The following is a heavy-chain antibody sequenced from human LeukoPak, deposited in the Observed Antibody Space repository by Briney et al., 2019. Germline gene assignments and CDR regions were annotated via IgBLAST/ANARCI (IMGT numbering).Heavy chain of an antibody. Sequence: GGSVRVSCTASGYTFSDYDINWVRQAPGKGLEWVGGINANSGSTKYADTVKGRVTMTRDTSISTAYMVLSTLRSDDTAVYYCARDRLAAAGTGGWGQGTLVIVSS. V-gene: IGHV1-2*02. J-gene: IGHJ4*02. CDR2: INANSGST. D-gene: IGHD6-13*01. CDR3: ARDRLAAAGTGG. CDR1: GYTFSDYD.